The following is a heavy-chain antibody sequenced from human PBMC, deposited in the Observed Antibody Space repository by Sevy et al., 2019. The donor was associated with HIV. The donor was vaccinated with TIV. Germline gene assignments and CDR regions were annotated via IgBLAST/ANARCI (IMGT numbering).Heavy chain of an antibody. CDR1: GFTFNDYY. CDR3: ARDHVKDGDLGDYYYFAMDV. CDR2: ISGSDGTI. Sequence: GGSLRLSCAASGFTFNDYYMSWIRQAPGKGLEWISYISGSDGTIFYADSVKGRFTISRDNSKNSLYLQMSSLRAEDTAVYYCARDHVKDGDLGDYYYFAMDVWGQGTTVTVSS. J-gene: IGHJ6*02. V-gene: IGHV3-11*01. D-gene: IGHD4-17*01.